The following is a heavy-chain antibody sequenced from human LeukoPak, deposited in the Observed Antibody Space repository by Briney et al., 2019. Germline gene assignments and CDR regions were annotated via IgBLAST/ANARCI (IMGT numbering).Heavy chain of an antibody. CDR2: ISSNGGST. Sequence: GGSLRLSCAASGFTFSSYAMHWVRQAPGKGLEYVSAISSNGGSTYYANSVKGRFTISRDNSKNTLYLQMGSLRAEDMAVYYCARDGAAADFDYWGQGTLVTVSS. V-gene: IGHV3-64*01. D-gene: IGHD6-13*01. CDR1: GFTFSSYA. CDR3: ARDGAAADFDY. J-gene: IGHJ4*02.